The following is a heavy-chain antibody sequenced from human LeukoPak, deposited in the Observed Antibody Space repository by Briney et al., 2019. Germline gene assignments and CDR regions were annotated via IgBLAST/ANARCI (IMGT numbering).Heavy chain of an antibody. D-gene: IGHD3-22*01. V-gene: IGHV3-33*01. J-gene: IGHJ4*02. CDR2: IWYDGSNK. CDR3: ARDPLSSGYCDY. CDR1: GFTFSSYG. Sequence: GRPLRLSCAASGFTFSSYGMHWVRQAPGKGLEWVAVIWYDGSNKYYADSVKGRFTISRDNSKNTLYLQMNSLRAEDTAVYYCARDPLSSGYCDYWGQGTLVTVSS.